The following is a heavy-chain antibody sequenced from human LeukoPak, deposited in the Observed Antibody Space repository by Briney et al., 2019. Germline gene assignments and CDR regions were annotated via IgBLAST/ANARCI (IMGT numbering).Heavy chain of an antibody. D-gene: IGHD6-13*01. V-gene: IGHV1-18*01. J-gene: IGHJ4*02. Sequence: ALVKVSCKASGYSFTNCGISWVRQAPGQGLEWMGWISGFNGNANFAPKLQDRVTLTTDASTSTAYMELRSLRSDDTAVYYCARDERSAAAGSAYYLDSWGQGTLVTVSS. CDR2: ISGFNGNA. CDR1: GYSFTNCG. CDR3: ARDERSAAAGSAYYLDS.